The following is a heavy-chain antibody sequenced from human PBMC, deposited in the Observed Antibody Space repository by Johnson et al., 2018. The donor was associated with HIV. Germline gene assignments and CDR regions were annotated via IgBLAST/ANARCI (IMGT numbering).Heavy chain of an antibody. CDR3: ARVATRGRSYPGDAVDI. Sequence: VQVVESGGGVVQPGRSLRLSCAASGFTFTSYGMHWVRQAPGKGLEWVAVISYDGSNKYYADSVKGRFTISRDNSKNTLYLQMNSLRAEDTAVYYCARVATRGRSYPGDAVDIWGQGTMVTVSS. CDR1: GFTFTSYG. J-gene: IGHJ3*02. CDR2: ISYDGSNK. D-gene: IGHD1-26*01. V-gene: IGHV3-30*03.